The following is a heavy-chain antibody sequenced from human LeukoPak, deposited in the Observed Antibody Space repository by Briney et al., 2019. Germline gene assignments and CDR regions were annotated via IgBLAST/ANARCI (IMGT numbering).Heavy chain of an antibody. D-gene: IGHD2-8*01. V-gene: IGHV1-18*01. CDR1: GYPFSTYG. CDR3: ARVVGVRVDS. CDR2: ISAYSGDS. Sequence: GASVKVSSTASGYPFSTYGFIWVRQGPGQGFEWLGWISAYSGDSKYPQQFRDRVTMTTDTSTTTAHMELRTLKSDDTGMYYCARVVGVRVDSWGQDTLVTVSS. J-gene: IGHJ1*01.